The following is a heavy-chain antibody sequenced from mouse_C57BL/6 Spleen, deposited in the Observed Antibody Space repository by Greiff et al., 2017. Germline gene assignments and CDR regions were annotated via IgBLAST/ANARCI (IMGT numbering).Heavy chain of an antibody. V-gene: IGHV1-82*01. CDR1: GYAFSSSW. CDR3: ARYGVTTRNFDY. Sequence: VQLQQSGPELVKPGASVKISCKASGYAFSSSWMNWVKQRPGKGLEWIGRIYPGDGDTNYNGKFKGKATLTADKSSSTAYMQLSSLTSEDSAVYFCARYGVTTRNFDYWGQGTTLTVSS. CDR2: IYPGDGDT. J-gene: IGHJ2*01. D-gene: IGHD2-2*01.